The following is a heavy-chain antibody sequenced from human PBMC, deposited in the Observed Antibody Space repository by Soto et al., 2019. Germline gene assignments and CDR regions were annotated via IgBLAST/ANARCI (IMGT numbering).Heavy chain of an antibody. Sequence: QVQLVESGGGVVQPGRSLRLSCAASGFTLSRYGMHWVRQAPGKGLEWVAVISFEGNTQYYADSVKGRFTISRDNSKDTLSLQIHSLRPEDTAVYYCARGFSAGKGSPPDFWGQGSLVTVSS. V-gene: IGHV3-30*05. CDR3: ARGFSAGKGSPPDF. J-gene: IGHJ4*02. CDR2: ISFEGNTQ. CDR1: GFTLSRYG. D-gene: IGHD6-13*01.